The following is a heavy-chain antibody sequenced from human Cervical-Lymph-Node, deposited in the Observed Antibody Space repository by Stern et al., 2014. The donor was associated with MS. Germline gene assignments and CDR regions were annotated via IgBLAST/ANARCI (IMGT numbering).Heavy chain of an antibody. CDR3: GRDLSGRYDH. CDR1: GFTFDRYW. CDR2: MDEGGTLT. V-gene: IGHV3-74*03. Sequence: EVQLVESGGGLVQPGGSLRLSCADSGFTFDRYWMHWVRQVPGKGLGWVSRMDEGGTLTSYADFAKGRFTISRDNAKNTLYLQMNSLRADDTAIYYCGRDLSGRYDHWGQGTLVTVSS. D-gene: IGHD6-25*01. J-gene: IGHJ5*02.